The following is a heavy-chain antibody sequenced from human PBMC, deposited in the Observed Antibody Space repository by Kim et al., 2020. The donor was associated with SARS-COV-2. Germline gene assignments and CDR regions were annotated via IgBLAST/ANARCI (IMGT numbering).Heavy chain of an antibody. D-gene: IGHD2-15*01. CDR2: IWYDGSNK. CDR3: AKEASSGGSCKH. CDR1: GFTFSSYG. V-gene: IGHV3-33*06. Sequence: GGSLRLSCAASGFTFSSYGMHWVRQAPGKGLEWVAVIWYDGSNKYYADSVKGRFTISRDNSKNTLYLQMNSLRAEDTAVYYCAKEASSGGSCKHWGQGTLVTASP. J-gene: IGHJ4*02.